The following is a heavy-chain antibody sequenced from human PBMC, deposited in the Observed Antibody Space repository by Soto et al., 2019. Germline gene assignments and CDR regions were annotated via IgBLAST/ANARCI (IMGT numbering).Heavy chain of an antibody. Sequence: EVQLVESGGGLVKPGGSLRLSCAASGFTFNSYGMYWVRQAPGKGLEWVSYISSSSLKIYYANSVQGRFTISKDNTRSSLYLQRSSLRAEDTAVYFCATAGVVRGWGTYFHCVMDVWGQGTTVTVSS. CDR3: ATAGVVRGWGTYFHCVMDV. CDR1: GFTFNSYG. D-gene: IGHD3-10*01. CDR2: ISSSSLKI. J-gene: IGHJ6*02. V-gene: IGHV3-21*01.